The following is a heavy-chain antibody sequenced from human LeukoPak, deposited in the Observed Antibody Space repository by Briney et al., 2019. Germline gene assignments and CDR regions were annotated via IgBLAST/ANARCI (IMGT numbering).Heavy chain of an antibody. CDR1: GGSIGSGDYY. CDR2: IYYSGST. J-gene: IGHJ5*02. Sequence: SQTLSLTCTVSGGSIGSGDYYWSWIRQHPGKGLEWIGYIYYSGSTYYNPSLKSRVTISGDTSKNQFSLKLSSVTAADTAVYYCARGSDIVAAIWFDPWGQGILVTVSS. D-gene: IGHD5-12*01. CDR3: ARGSDIVAAIWFDP. V-gene: IGHV4-31*03.